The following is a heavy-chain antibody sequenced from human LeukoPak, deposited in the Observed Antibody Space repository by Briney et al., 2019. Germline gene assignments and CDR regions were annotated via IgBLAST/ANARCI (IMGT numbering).Heavy chain of an antibody. D-gene: IGHD6-19*01. V-gene: IGHV3-23*01. CDR1: GFTFSSYA. Sequence: PGGSLRLSCAASGFTFSSYAMSWVRQAPGKGLEWVSAISGSGGSTYYADSVKGRFTIPRDNSKNTLYLQMNSLRAEDTAVYYCVTDGMVGGRFTVYYFDFWGQGTPVTVSS. CDR3: VTDGMVGGRFTVYYFDF. J-gene: IGHJ4*02. CDR2: ISGSGGST.